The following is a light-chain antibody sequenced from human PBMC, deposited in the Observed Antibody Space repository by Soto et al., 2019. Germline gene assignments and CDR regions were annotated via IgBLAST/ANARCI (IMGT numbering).Light chain of an antibody. CDR2: KAS. Sequence: DVQMTQSPSTLSGSVGDRVTITCRASQTISSLLAWYQQKPGKAPKLLIYKASTLKSGVPSRFSGSGSGTEFTLTISSLQPDDFANYYCQQYNSYSPAFGGGTKVDI. V-gene: IGKV1-5*03. J-gene: IGKJ4*02. CDR1: QTISSL. CDR3: QQYNSYSPA.